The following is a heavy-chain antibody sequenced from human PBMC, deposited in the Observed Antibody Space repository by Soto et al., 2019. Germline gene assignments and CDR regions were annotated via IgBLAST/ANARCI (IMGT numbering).Heavy chain of an antibody. Sequence: GGSLRLSCAASGFTFSSYGMHWVRQAPGKGLEWVTLLSYDGSNEYYADSVKGRFTISRDNSKNTLYLQMNSLRTEDTAVYYCAREVVVSRGASYFGYWGPGTLVTVS. D-gene: IGHD2-2*01. V-gene: IGHV3-30*03. CDR3: AREVVVSRGASYFGY. CDR1: GFTFSSYG. J-gene: IGHJ4*02. CDR2: LSYDGSNE.